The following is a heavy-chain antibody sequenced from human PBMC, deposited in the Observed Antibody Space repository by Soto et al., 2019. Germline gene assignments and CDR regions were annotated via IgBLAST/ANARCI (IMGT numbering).Heavy chain of an antibody. CDR3: AGTTSLQWYYMDV. CDR2: TYYRSRWYN. V-gene: IGHV6-1*01. D-gene: IGHD1-7*01. J-gene: IGHJ6*03. Sequence: PSQTLSLTCAISGDSVSSNSAAWNWIRQSPSGGLEWLGRTYYRSRWYNDYAVSVRSRITINPDTSKNQFSLHLNSVTPEDTAVYYFAGTTSLQWYYMDVWGKGTTVTSP. CDR1: GDSVSSNSAA.